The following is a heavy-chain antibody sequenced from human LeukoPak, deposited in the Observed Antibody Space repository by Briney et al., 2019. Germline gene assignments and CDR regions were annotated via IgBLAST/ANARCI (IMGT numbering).Heavy chain of an antibody. V-gene: IGHV1-69*05. CDR3: ARDPGDYYDILTGYYRNWFDP. Sequence: ASVKVSCKASGGTFSSYAISWVRQAPGQGLEWMGGIIPIFGTANYAQKLQGRVTMTTDTSTSTAYMELRSLRSDDTAVYYCARDPGDYYDILTGYYRNWFDPWGQGTLVTVSS. D-gene: IGHD3-9*01. J-gene: IGHJ5*02. CDR2: IIPIFGTA. CDR1: GGTFSSYA.